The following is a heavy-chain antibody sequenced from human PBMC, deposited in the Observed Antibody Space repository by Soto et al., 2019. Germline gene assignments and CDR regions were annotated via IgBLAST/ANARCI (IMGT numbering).Heavy chain of an antibody. D-gene: IGHD2-15*01. CDR3: ARVIGYCSGGSCYHPYYYYYGMDV. Sequence: ASVKVSCKASGGTFSSYAISWVRQAPGQGLEWMGGIIPIFGTANYAQKFQGRVTITADESTSTAYMELSSLRSEDTAVYYCARVIGYCSGGSCYHPYYYYYGMDVWGQGTTVTVSS. J-gene: IGHJ6*02. CDR1: GGTFSSYA. CDR2: IIPIFGTA. V-gene: IGHV1-69*13.